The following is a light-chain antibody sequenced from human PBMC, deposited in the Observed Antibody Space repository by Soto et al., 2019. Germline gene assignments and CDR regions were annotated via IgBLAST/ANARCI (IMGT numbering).Light chain of an antibody. CDR1: SSDIGGYNY. Sequence: QSALTQPPSASGSPGQSVTISCTGTSSDIGGYNYVSWYQQHPGKAPKLMIYEVTKRPSGVPDRFSGSKSGNTASLTVSGLQAEDEADYYCSSYADSTLVFGGGTKVTVL. J-gene: IGLJ2*01. V-gene: IGLV2-8*01. CDR2: EVT. CDR3: SSYADSTLV.